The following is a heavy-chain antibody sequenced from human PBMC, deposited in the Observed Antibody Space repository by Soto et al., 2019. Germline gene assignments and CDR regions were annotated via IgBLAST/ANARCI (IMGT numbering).Heavy chain of an antibody. Sequence: GASVKVSCKASAYTFTTYGISWVRQAPGQGLEWMGWISAYNGDTKCAQSLQGRVTMTTDTSTSTAYMELRSLRSDDSAVYYCARDQPLKGPGFYYGMDVWGQGTTVTVSS. CDR2: ISAYNGDT. D-gene: IGHD5-12*01. V-gene: IGHV1-18*01. J-gene: IGHJ6*02. CDR1: AYTFTTYG. CDR3: ARDQPLKGPGFYYGMDV.